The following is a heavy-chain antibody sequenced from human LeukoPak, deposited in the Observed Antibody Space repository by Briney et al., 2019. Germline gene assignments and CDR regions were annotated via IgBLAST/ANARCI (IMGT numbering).Heavy chain of an antibody. Sequence: PGGSLRLSCAASGFTFSSYAMSWVRQAPGKGLEWVSAISGSGGSTYHADSVKGRFTISRDNSKNTLYLQMNSLRAEDTAVYYCAKDKPTMVRELIDGSWFDPWGQGTLVTVSS. V-gene: IGHV3-23*01. CDR3: AKDKPTMVRELIDGSWFDP. CDR2: ISGSGGST. J-gene: IGHJ5*02. D-gene: IGHD3-10*01. CDR1: GFTFSSYA.